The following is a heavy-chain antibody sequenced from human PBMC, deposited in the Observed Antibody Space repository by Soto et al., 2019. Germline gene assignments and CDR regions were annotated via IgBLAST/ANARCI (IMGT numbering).Heavy chain of an antibody. J-gene: IGHJ4*02. V-gene: IGHV4-4*02. CDR1: GGSISNSNW. CDR2: IFHSGST. Sequence: QVPLQESGPGLVKPSGTLSLPCAVFGGSISNSNWWTGVHQPPGKGLDWIGEIFHSGSTNYNSSLMGRVTISVDKANTQFSLKLSSVTAADTAVYYCAHRPIVGAAIWGQGTLVTVSS. D-gene: IGHD1-26*01. CDR3: AHRPIVGAAI.